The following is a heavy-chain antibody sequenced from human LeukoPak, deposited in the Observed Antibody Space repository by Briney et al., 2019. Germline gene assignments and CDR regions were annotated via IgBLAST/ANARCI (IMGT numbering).Heavy chain of an antibody. V-gene: IGHV1-46*01. CDR3: ARDIPYSSGWAYYYYYGMDV. J-gene: IGHJ6*02. CDR1: GYTFTSYY. CDR2: INPSGGST. Sequence: ASVKVSCKASGYTFTSYYMHWVRQAPGQGLEWMGIINPSGGSTYYAQKFQGRVTMTRDTSTSTVYMELSSLRSEDTAVYYCARDIPYSSGWAYYYYYGMDVWGQGTTVTVSS. D-gene: IGHD6-19*01.